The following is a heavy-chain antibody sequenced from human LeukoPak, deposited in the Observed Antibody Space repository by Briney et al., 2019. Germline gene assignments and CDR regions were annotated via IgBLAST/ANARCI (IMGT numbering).Heavy chain of an antibody. Sequence: GGSLRLSCAASGFTFGSYAMHWVRQAPGKGLEWVAVISYDGSNKYYADSVKGRFTISRDNSKNTLYLQMNSLRAEDTAVYYCARGLRKSIAAAVVYWGQGTLVTVSS. CDR3: ARGLRKSIAAAVVY. V-gene: IGHV3-30*04. CDR1: GFTFGSYA. CDR2: ISYDGSNK. D-gene: IGHD6-13*01. J-gene: IGHJ4*02.